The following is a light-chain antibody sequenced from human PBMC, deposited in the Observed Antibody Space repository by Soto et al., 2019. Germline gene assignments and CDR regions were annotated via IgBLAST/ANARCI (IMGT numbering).Light chain of an antibody. J-gene: IGKJ1*01. Sequence: DIQMTQSPSTLSASVGDRITVTCRANQSIAHWLAWYQQKPGKAPTLLIYRTSGLESGVPSRFSGSGYGTEFTLTISSLQPDDFATYYCQQYSSYLRTFGQGTKVEI. CDR2: RTS. CDR3: QQYSSYLRT. CDR1: QSIAHW. V-gene: IGKV1-5*03.